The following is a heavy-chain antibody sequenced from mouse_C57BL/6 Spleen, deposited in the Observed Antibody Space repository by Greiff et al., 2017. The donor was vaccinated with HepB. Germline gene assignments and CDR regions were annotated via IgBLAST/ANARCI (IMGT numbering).Heavy chain of an antibody. J-gene: IGHJ4*01. CDR1: GYTFTSYG. Sequence: QVQLKQSGAELARPGASVKLSCKASGYTFTSYGVSWVKQRTGQGLEWIGEIYPRSGNTYYNEKFKGKATLTADKSSSTAYMELRSLTSEDSAVYFCARQKGNYYAMDYWGKGTSVTVSS. V-gene: IGHV1-81*01. CDR3: ARQKGNYYAMDY. D-gene: IGHD2-1*01. CDR2: IYPRSGNT.